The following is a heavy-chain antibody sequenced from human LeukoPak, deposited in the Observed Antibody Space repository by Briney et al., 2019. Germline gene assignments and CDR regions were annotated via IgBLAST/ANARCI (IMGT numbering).Heavy chain of an antibody. CDR2: ISYDGNLK. CDR1: GFTFSSYA. D-gene: IGHD3-10*01. V-gene: IGHV3-30*04. Sequence: PGGSLRLSCAASGFTFSSYAMHWVRQAPGKGLEWVAVISYDGNLKYYADSVRGRFTIPRDNSKNTLYVQMNSLRAEDTAVYYCARELLWFGELEGDYGMDVWGKGTTVIVSS. CDR3: ARELLWFGELEGDYGMDV. J-gene: IGHJ6*04.